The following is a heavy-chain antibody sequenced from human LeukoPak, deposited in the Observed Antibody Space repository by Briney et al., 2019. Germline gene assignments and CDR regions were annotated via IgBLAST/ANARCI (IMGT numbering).Heavy chain of an antibody. J-gene: IGHJ5*02. V-gene: IGHV3-30*04. CDR3: ARGALYCSGGSCNNWFDP. CDR1: GFTFSSYA. D-gene: IGHD2-15*01. CDR2: ISFDGGKK. Sequence: PGRSLRLSCVASGFTFSSYAVHWVRQAPGKGLEWVAFISFDGGKKYYADSVKGRFTISRDNSKNTLYLQMNNLRAEDTALYYCARGALYCSGGSCNNWFDPWGQGTLVTVSS.